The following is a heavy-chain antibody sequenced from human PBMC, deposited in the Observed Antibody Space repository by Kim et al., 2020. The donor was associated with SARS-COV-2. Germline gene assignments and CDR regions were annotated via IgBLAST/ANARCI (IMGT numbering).Heavy chain of an antibody. Sequence: GGSLRLSCAASGFTFSSYGMHWVRQAPGKGLEWVAVIWYDGSNKYYADSVKGRFTISRDNSKNTLYLQMNSLRDEDTAVYYCARVDCSSTSCYRNYYYYYMDVWGKGTTVTVSS. CDR1: GFTFSSYG. J-gene: IGHJ6*03. D-gene: IGHD2-2*01. CDR2: IWYDGSNK. V-gene: IGHV3-33*01. CDR3: ARVDCSSTSCYRNYYYYYMDV.